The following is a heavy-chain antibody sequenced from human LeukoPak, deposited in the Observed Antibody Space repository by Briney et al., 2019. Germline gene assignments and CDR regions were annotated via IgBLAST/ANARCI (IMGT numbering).Heavy chain of an antibody. Sequence: SETLSLTCTVSGGSISSGDYYWSWLRQPPGKGLEWIGYIYYSGSTYYNPSLKSRVTISVDTSKNQFSLKLSSVTAADTAVYYCASELGPAAFDYWGQGTLVTVSS. V-gene: IGHV4-30-4*08. CDR3: ASELGPAAFDY. D-gene: IGHD2-2*01. J-gene: IGHJ4*02. CDR1: GGSISSGDYY. CDR2: IYYSGST.